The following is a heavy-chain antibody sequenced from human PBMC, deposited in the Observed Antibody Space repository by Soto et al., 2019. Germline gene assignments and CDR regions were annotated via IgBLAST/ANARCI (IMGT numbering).Heavy chain of an antibody. CDR3: ATEERGSTSYGAKY. CDR1: GGSIKNNNFY. CDR2: IYYNEAT. Sequence: QVQLQESGPGLVKPSETLSLTCTVSGGSIKNNNFYWAWIRQPPGKGLEWVATIYYNEATQYNPSLKSRVTISVDTSKNQFSLKVTSVTAADTAVYFCATEERGSTSYGAKYWGQGTLVTVSS. D-gene: IGHD3-10*01. J-gene: IGHJ4*02. V-gene: IGHV4-39*02.